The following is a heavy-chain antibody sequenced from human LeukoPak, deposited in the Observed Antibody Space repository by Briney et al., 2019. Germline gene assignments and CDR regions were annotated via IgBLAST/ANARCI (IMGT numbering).Heavy chain of an antibody. CDR1: GFTFSDYY. Sequence: GGSLRLPCAASGFTFSDYYMSWIRQAPGKGLEWVSYISSSGSTIYYADSVKGRFTISGDNAKNSLYLQMNSLRAEDTAVYYCARVIYSSSWYPGNWFDPWGQGTLVTVSS. CDR2: ISSSGSTI. V-gene: IGHV3-11*01. J-gene: IGHJ5*02. CDR3: ARVIYSSSWYPGNWFDP. D-gene: IGHD6-13*01.